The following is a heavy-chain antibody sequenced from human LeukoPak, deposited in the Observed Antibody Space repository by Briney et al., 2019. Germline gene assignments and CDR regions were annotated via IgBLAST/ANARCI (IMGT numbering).Heavy chain of an antibody. J-gene: IGHJ4*02. V-gene: IGHV3-23*01. Sequence: GGSLRLSCAASGFTFSSYAMSWVRQAPGKGLEWVSAISGSGGSTYYADSVKGRFTISRDNSKNTLYLQMNSLRAEDTAVYYCAKDLRPVVVVAALFDYWGQGTLVTVSS. CDR3: AKDLRPVVVVAALFDY. CDR1: GFTFSSYA. D-gene: IGHD2-15*01. CDR2: ISGSGGST.